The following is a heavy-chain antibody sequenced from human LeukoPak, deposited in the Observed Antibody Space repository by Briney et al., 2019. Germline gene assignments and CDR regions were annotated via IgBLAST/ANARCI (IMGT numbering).Heavy chain of an antibody. Sequence: GESLKISCKGSGYSFTSYWIGWVRQVPGKGLEWMGIIYPGDSDTRYSPSFQGQVTISADKSISTAYLQWSSLKASDTAMYYCARLLLDSGSYPGHDAFDIWGQGTMVTVSS. J-gene: IGHJ3*02. D-gene: IGHD1-26*01. CDR3: ARLLLDSGSYPGHDAFDI. CDR1: GYSFTSYW. CDR2: IYPGDSDT. V-gene: IGHV5-51*01.